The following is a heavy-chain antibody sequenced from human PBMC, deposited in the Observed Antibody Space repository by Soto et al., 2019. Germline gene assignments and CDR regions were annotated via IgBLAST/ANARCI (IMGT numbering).Heavy chain of an antibody. V-gene: IGHV3-21*01. CDR3: ARDLSRVGATKGYGMDV. CDR2: ISSRSSYI. CDR1: GFTFSSYS. Sequence: GGSLRLSCAASGFTFSSYSMNWVRQAPGTGLEWVSSISSRSSYINYADSVKGRFTISRDNAKNSLYLQMNSLRAEDTAVYYCARDLSRVGATKGYGMDVWGQGTTVTVSS. D-gene: IGHD1-26*01. J-gene: IGHJ6*02.